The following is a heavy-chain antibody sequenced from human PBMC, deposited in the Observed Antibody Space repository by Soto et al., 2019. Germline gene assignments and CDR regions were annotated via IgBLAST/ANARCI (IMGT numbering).Heavy chain of an antibody. Sequence: QVQLQESGPGLVKPSETLSLTCTVSGGSIGNSYWSWIRQSPGKGLEWIGYIYYSGSSNYNPSLKSRXXIXVXTSKHQFSLKLSSVTAADTAVYYCARHSSSWPIFDYWGQGTLVIVSS. CDR1: GGSIGNSY. V-gene: IGHV4-59*08. J-gene: IGHJ4*02. D-gene: IGHD6-13*01. CDR2: IYYSGSS. CDR3: ARHSSSWPIFDY.